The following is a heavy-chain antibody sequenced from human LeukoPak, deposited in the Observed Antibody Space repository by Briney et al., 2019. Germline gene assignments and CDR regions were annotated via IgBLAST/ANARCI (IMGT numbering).Heavy chain of an antibody. CDR2: IYSGGST. V-gene: IGHV3-53*01. CDR3: ARDSLDVVRGVIPRAYYYYGMDV. Sequence: AGGSLRLSCAASGFTVSSNYMSWVRQAPGKGLEWVSVIYSGGSTYYADSVKGRFTISRDNSKNTLYLQVNSLRAEDTAVYYCARDSLDVVRGVIPRAYYYYGMDVWGKGTTVTVSS. D-gene: IGHD3-10*01. J-gene: IGHJ6*04. CDR1: GFTVSSNY.